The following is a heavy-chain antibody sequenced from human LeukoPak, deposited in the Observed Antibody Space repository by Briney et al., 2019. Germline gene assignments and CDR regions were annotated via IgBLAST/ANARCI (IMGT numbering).Heavy chain of an antibody. CDR3: ARLIYYYGSGSYFPVFDP. Sequence: PDTLSLTCTVSGGSLSSSSYYWGSIRQPPGTGPEWVGSIYYSGRTYYNPSLKSRVTISVDTSKNQFSLKLSSVTAADTAVYYCARLIYYYGSGSYFPVFDPWGQGTLVTVSS. J-gene: IGHJ5*02. D-gene: IGHD3-10*01. CDR2: IYYSGRT. V-gene: IGHV4-39*01. CDR1: GGSLSSSSYY.